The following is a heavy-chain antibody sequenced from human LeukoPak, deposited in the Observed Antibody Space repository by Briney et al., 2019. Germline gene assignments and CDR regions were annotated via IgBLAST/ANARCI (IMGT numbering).Heavy chain of an antibody. J-gene: IGHJ4*02. V-gene: IGHV4-38-2*02. CDR1: GYSISNGYY. Sequence: PSETLSLTCTVSGYSISNGYYWGWIRQPPVKGLEWIGSIYHSGSTYYNPSLKSRVTMSIDRSKNQFSLKLNSVTAADTAVYYCASRFGVADYWGQGTLVTVSS. CDR2: IYHSGST. CDR3: ASRFGVADY. D-gene: IGHD3-3*01.